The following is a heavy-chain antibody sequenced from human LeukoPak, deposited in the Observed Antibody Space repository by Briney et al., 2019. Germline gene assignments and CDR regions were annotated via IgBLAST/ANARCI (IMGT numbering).Heavy chain of an antibody. Sequence: SETLSLTCTVSGGSISSYYWSWIRQPPGKGLEWIGHIYFSGSTNYNPSFKSRVTISVDTSKNQFSLRLSSVTAADTAIYYCARGAGPTYYYYGMDVWGQGTTVTVSS. D-gene: IGHD6-19*01. CDR2: IYFSGST. J-gene: IGHJ6*02. CDR3: ARGAGPTYYYYGMDV. V-gene: IGHV4-59*08. CDR1: GGSISSYY.